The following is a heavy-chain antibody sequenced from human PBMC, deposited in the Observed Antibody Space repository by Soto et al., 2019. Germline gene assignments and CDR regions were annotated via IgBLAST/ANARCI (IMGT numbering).Heavy chain of an antibody. V-gene: IGHV3-72*01. CDR2: SRNKANSYNT. J-gene: IGHJ4*02. Sequence: EVQLVESGGGLVQPGGSLRLSCAAYGFSFSDYYMDWVRQVPGKGLEWVGRSRNKANSYNTEYAPSVKGRFSISRDNSKDSMYLQMNSLKTEDTAVYYCARDTGGSYDYWGQGAMVTVSS. CDR3: ARDTGGSYDY. D-gene: IGHD1-26*01. CDR1: GFSFSDYY.